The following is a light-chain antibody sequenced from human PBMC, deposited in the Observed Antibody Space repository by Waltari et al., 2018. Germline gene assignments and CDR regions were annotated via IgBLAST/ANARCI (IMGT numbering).Light chain of an antibody. V-gene: IGLV3-27*01. CDR1: VLAKRY. J-gene: IGLJ2*01. CDR3: YSVDDNKRV. Sequence: SYELTQPSSVSVSPGQTARITCSGDVLAKRYTRWFQQKPGQAPVLVIYKDSERPSGLPERFSGSSSGTTVTLTISGAQVEDEADYYCYSVDDNKRVFGGGTKLTVL. CDR2: KDS.